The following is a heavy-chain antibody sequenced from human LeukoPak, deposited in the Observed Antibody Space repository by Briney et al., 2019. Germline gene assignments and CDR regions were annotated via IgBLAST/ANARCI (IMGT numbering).Heavy chain of an antibody. CDR3: TSPPLGYCSTTSCLQCFQH. CDR1: GFTFSDYY. D-gene: IGHD2-2*01. V-gene: IGHV3-11*04. J-gene: IGHJ1*01. CDR2: ISSSGSII. Sequence: GGSLRLSCAASGFTFSDYYMSWIRQAPGKGLEWVSYISSSGSIIDYADSVKGRFTISRDNAKNSLYLQMNSLRDDDTAVYYCTSPPLGYCSTTSCLQCFQHWGQGTLVTVSS.